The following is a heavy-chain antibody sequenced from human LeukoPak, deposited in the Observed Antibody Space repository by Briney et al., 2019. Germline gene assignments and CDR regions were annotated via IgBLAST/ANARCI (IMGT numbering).Heavy chain of an antibody. V-gene: IGHV4-30-4*08. CDR2: IYYSGST. D-gene: IGHD2-2*01. J-gene: IGHJ3*02. Sequence: SETLSLTCTVSGGSISSGDYYWSWIRQPPGKGLEWIGYIYYSGSTYYNPSLKSRVTISVDTSKNQFSLKLSSVTAADTAVYYCASKYCSSTSCWAAFDIWGQGTMVTVSS. CDR1: GGSISSGDYY. CDR3: ASKYCSSTSCWAAFDI.